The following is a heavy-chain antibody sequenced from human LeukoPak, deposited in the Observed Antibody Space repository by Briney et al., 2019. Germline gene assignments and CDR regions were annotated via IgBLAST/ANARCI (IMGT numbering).Heavy chain of an antibody. V-gene: IGHV1-2*02. Sequence: ASVKVSCKASGYTFTGYYMHWVRQAPGQGLEWMGWTNPNSGGTNYAQKFQGRVTMTRDTSISTAYMELSRLRSDDTAVYYCTRERYSYGYFLIDWGQGTLVTVSS. CDR2: TNPNSGGT. J-gene: IGHJ4*02. CDR3: TRERYSYGYFLID. D-gene: IGHD5-18*01. CDR1: GYTFTGYY.